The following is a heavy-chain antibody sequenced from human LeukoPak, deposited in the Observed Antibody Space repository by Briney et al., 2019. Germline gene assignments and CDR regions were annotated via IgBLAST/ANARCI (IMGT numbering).Heavy chain of an antibody. J-gene: IGHJ3*02. CDR1: GFTFGDYA. Sequence: PGGSLRLSCTASGFTFGDYALSWVRQAPGKGLEWVGFIRSKAYAGTTEYAASVKGRFTISRDDSKSIAYLQMNSLKTEDTAVYYCTRGGDFGVPAPLGIDAFDIWGQGTMVTASS. D-gene: IGHD2-2*01. CDR2: IRSKAYAGTT. CDR3: TRGGDFGVPAPLGIDAFDI. V-gene: IGHV3-49*04.